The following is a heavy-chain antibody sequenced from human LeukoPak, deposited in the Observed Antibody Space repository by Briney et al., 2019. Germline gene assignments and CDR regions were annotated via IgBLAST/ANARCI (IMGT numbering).Heavy chain of an antibody. D-gene: IGHD6-13*01. V-gene: IGHV3-30*02. Sequence: PGGSLRLSCATSGFTFSNYGMHWVRQAPGKGLEWVTFIQYNASNKYYSDSVKGRFTISRDNSKNTLFLQMNSLRPEDTAMYYCAKTSTRGIPSAIDHWGQGTLVTVSS. CDR2: IQYNASNK. CDR3: AKTSTRGIPSAIDH. J-gene: IGHJ5*02. CDR1: GFTFSNYG.